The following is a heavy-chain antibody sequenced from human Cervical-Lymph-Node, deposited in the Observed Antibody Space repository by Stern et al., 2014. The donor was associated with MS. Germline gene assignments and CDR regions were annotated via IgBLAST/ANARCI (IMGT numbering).Heavy chain of an antibody. CDR3: AIVEEYGWVAHRAPFDY. D-gene: IGHD2/OR15-2a*01. J-gene: IGHJ4*02. V-gene: IGHV1-8*01. CDR2: MSPESGNT. CDR1: GYTFTSYE. Sequence: QVQLQQSGAEVKKPGASVKVSCKASGYTFTSYEINWVRQAPGQGLEWMGWMSPESGNTGYAQKFQGRVTMTRSTSISTAYMELSSLRSEDTAVYYCAIVEEYGWVAHRAPFDYWGQGTLVTVSS.